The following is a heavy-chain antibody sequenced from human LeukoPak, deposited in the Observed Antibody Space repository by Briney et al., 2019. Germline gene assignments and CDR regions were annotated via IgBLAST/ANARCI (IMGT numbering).Heavy chain of an antibody. V-gene: IGHV4-59*01. Sequence: SSETLSLTCTVSGGSISSYYWSWIRQPPGKGLEWIGYIYYSGSTNYNPSLKSRVTISVDTSKNQFSLKLSSVTAADTAVYYCARIPSRRIWGYYFDYWGQGTLVTVSS. CDR3: ARIPSRRIWGYYFDY. J-gene: IGHJ4*02. CDR1: GGSISSYY. CDR2: IYYSGST. D-gene: IGHD3-16*01.